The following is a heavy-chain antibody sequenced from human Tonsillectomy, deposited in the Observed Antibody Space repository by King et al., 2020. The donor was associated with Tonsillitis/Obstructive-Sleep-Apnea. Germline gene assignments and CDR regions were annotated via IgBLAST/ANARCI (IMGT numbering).Heavy chain of an antibody. CDR3: ARDRSGGGDY. CDR2: INSDGSST. V-gene: IGHV3-74*01. D-gene: IGHD2-15*01. CDR1: GFPFGSYW. Sequence: VQLVESGGGLVQPGGSLRLSCDASGFPFGSYWMHWVRQAPGKGLVWVSRINSDGSSTSYADSVKGRFTISRDNARKFLYLQMNSLRAEDTGVYYCARDRSGGGDYWGQGTLVIVSS. J-gene: IGHJ4*02.